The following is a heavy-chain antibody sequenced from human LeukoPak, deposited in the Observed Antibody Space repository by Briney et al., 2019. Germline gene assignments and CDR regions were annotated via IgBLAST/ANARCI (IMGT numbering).Heavy chain of an antibody. J-gene: IGHJ4*02. V-gene: IGHV3-66*01. CDR1: GFTVSTNY. CDR3: ARDSGTTVGYFDY. Sequence: GGSLRLSCAASGFTVSTNYMSWVRQAPGKGLEWVSVIYSSGNTYYADSVKGRFTISRDNSKNTLYLQMNSLRAEDTAVYYCARDSGTTVGYFDYWGQGTLVTVSS. D-gene: IGHD4-23*01. CDR2: IYSSGNT.